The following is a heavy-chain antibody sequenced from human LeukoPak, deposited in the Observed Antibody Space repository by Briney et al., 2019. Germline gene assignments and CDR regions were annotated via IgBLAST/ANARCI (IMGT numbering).Heavy chain of an antibody. V-gene: IGHV4-30-2*01. D-gene: IGHD5-18*01. Sequence: PSETLSLTCTVSGGSISSGGYYWSWIRQPPGKGLEWIGYIYHSGSTYYNPSLKSRVTISVDRSKNQFSLKLSSVTAADTAVYYCARGPSIQLWSDPYYYYGMDVWGQGTTVTVSS. CDR3: ARGPSIQLWSDPYYYYGMDV. J-gene: IGHJ6*02. CDR1: GGSISSGGYY. CDR2: IYHSGST.